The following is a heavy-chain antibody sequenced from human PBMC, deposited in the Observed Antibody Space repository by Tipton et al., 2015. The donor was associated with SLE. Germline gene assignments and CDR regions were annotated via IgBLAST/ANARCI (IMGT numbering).Heavy chain of an antibody. CDR1: GFTFGDYA. CDR2: IRSKAYGGTT. Sequence: RSLRLSCTASGFTFGDYAMNWVCQAPGKGLEWVGLIRSKAYGGTTEYAASVKGRFTISRDDSKSIAYLQMNSLKTEDTAVYYCTLSVDTAMVRPLYGMDVWGQGTTVTVSS. J-gene: IGHJ6*02. V-gene: IGHV3-49*04. D-gene: IGHD5-18*01. CDR3: TLSVDTAMVRPLYGMDV.